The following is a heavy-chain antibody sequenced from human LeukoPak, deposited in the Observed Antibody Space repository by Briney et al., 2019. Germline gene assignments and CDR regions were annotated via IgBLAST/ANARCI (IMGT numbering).Heavy chain of an antibody. J-gene: IGHJ4*02. CDR3: AKITKATTPNY. CDR1: GLTFSNYA. Sequence: GTSLRLSCAVSGLTFSNYAMNWVRQASGRGLEWVSGITDSGRKTYYADSVKGRFSISRDNSRNTVYLQMSDLRAEDTAVYYCAKITKATTPNYWGQGTPVTVSS. V-gene: IGHV3-23*01. D-gene: IGHD4-17*01. CDR2: ITDSGRKT.